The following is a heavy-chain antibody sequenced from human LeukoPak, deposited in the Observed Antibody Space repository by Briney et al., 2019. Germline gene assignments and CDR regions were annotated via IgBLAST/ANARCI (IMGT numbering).Heavy chain of an antibody. CDR2: IWYDGSNK. V-gene: IGHV3-33*01. Sequence: GGSLRLSCAASGFTFSSYGMHWVRQAPGKGLEWVAVIWYDGSNKYYADSVKGRFTISRDNSKNTLNLQMNSLRAEDTAVYYCARLSLYGSSWQKDYWGQGTLVTVSS. CDR1: GFTFSSYG. CDR3: ARLSLYGSSWQKDY. D-gene: IGHD6-13*01. J-gene: IGHJ4*02.